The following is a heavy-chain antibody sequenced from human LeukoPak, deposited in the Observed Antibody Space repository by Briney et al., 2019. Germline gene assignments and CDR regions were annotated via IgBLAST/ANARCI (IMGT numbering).Heavy chain of an antibody. D-gene: IGHD6-13*01. Sequence: PGGSLRLSCAASGFTFSSSWMYWVRQAPGKGLVWVSRIDSDGSSTSYADSVKGRFTISRDNAKNTLYLQMNSLRAEDTAVYYCARIRPAAASPDYWGQGTLVTVSS. CDR2: IDSDGSST. CDR1: GFTFSSSW. V-gene: IGHV3-74*01. J-gene: IGHJ4*02. CDR3: ARIRPAAASPDY.